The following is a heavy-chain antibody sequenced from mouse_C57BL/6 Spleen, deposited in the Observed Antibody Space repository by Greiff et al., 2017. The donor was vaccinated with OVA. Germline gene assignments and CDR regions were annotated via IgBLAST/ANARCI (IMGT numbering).Heavy chain of an antibody. CDR3: ARTGSSGLDYAMDY. CDR2: IDPSDSYT. CDR1: GYTFTSYW. J-gene: IGHJ4*01. V-gene: IGHV1-59*01. D-gene: IGHD2-2*01. Sequence: QVQLQQPGAELVRPGTSVKLSCKASGYTFTSYWMHWVKQRLGQGLEWIGVIDPSDSYTNYNQKFKGKATLTVDTSSSTAYMQLSSLTSEDSAVYYCARTGSSGLDYAMDYWGQGTSVTVSS.